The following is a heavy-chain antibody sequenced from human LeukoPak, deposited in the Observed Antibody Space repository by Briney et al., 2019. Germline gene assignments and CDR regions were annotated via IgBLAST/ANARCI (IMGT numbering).Heavy chain of an antibody. D-gene: IGHD3-16*01. V-gene: IGHV1-18*01. CDR2: ISAYNGNT. Sequence: ASVKVSCMASGYAFTSYRISWVRQAPGQGLEWMGWISAYNGNTNYAQKFQDRVTMTTDTSTNTAYMELRSLRSDDTAVYYCTGGGYGASTLNYWGQGTLVTVSS. CDR3: TGGGYGASTLNY. CDR1: GYAFTSYR. J-gene: IGHJ4*02.